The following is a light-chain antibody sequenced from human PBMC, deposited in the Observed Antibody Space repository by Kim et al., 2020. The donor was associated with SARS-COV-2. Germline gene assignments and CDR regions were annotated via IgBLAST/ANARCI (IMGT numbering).Light chain of an antibody. CDR3: QKYDSASRT. J-gene: IGKJ1*01. V-gene: IGKV1-27*01. Sequence: ASVGDSGIITCRPNQGITNYLARYQQKPGQPPSLLIYDASTLHSGVPSRFSCSRSWTDFTLTISSLQSEDVATYYCQKYDSASRTFGQGTKVDIK. CDR2: DAS. CDR1: QGITNY.